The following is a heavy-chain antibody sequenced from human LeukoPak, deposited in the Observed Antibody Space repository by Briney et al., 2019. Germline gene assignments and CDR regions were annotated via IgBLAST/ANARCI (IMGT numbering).Heavy chain of an antibody. CDR3: GRGHWGLDY. CDR2: ISNSGNTI. Sequence: GGSLRLSCAASGFTFSDSYMTWIRQAPGKGLEWVSYISNSGNTIYYADSVKGRFTISRDNAMSSLYLQMNSLRAEDTAVYYCGRGHWGLDYWGQGTLVTVSS. J-gene: IGHJ4*02. V-gene: IGHV3-11*04. D-gene: IGHD7-27*01. CDR1: GFTFSDSY.